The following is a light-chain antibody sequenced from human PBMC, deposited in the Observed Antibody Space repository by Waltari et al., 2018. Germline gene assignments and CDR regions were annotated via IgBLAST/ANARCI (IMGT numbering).Light chain of an antibody. CDR1: QSISSY. Sequence: DIQMTQSPSSLSASVRDRLTSTCRASQSISSYVKWHQQQPRTAPILLIYAASSLQSGVASRCSGSGSRTDSTIISSSLQPEDSATYYCQQSYSTLYTFGQGTKLEIK. CDR3: QQSYSTLYT. J-gene: IGKJ2*01. V-gene: IGKV1-39*01. CDR2: AAS.